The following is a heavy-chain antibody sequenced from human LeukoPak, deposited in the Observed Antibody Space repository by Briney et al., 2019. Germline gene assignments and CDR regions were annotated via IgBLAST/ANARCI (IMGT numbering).Heavy chain of an antibody. D-gene: IGHD3-3*02. V-gene: IGHV1-2*02. CDR3: AGEGIFGGYFDY. CDR2: LNPKSRST. Sequence: ASGKLSCKAAGYTFTRYDVDWVRQAPGQGLEWMGSLNPKSRSTNYAPKFQGTVTMTRDTSISTAYIELSRLRSDDTAVYNGAGEGIFGGYFDYWGEATLVSASS. CDR1: GYTFTRYD. J-gene: IGHJ4*02.